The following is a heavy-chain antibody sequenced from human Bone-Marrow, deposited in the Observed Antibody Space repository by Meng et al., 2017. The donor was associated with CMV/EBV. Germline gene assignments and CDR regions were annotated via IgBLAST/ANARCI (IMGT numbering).Heavy chain of an antibody. Sequence: GGSLRLSCAASGFTFSSYAMSWVRQAPGKGLEWVAVISYDGSNKYYADSVKGRFTISRDNSKNTLYLQMNSLRAEDTAVYYCARVLSSSSWLGGVEYYYYGMDVWGQGTTVTVSS. J-gene: IGHJ6*02. CDR3: ARVLSSSSWLGGVEYYYYGMDV. CDR2: ISYDGSNK. CDR1: GFTFSSYA. V-gene: IGHV3-30*04. D-gene: IGHD6-6*01.